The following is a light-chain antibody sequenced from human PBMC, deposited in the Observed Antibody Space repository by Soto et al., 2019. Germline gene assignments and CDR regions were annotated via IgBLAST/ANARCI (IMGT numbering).Light chain of an antibody. J-gene: IGLJ1*01. CDR2: DVS. V-gene: IGLV2-14*01. CDR3: ASYTTSSTYV. Sequence: QSVLAQPASLSGSPGQSSAISCTRTSSDVGGYSYVSWYQQQPGKAPKLVISDVSNRPSGVSDRFSGSKSGNTASLTISGLQTEDEADYYCASYTTSSTYVFGTGTKVTVL. CDR1: SSDVGGYSY.